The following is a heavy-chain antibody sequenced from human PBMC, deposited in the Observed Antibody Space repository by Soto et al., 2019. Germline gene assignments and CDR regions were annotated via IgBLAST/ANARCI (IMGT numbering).Heavy chain of an antibody. V-gene: IGHV3-33*01. CDR3: ARDRNYYFDY. CDR1: GFSFSTYV. CDR2: IWYDESNK. Sequence: GGSLRLSCAASGFSFSTYVMHWVRQAPGKGLEWVAVIWYDESNKSYADSVKGRFTISRDNSKNILYLQMNSLRVEDTAVYYCARDRNYYFDYWGQGTLVTVSS. D-gene: IGHD1-7*01. J-gene: IGHJ4*02.